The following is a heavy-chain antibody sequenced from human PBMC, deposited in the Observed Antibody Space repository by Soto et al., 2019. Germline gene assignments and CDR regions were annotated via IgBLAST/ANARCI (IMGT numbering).Heavy chain of an antibody. CDR3: AHRQKIGTAGTGAFDI. V-gene: IGHV2-5*01. J-gene: IGHJ3*02. CDR1: GFSLSTTGVA. CDR2: IYWNDDK. Sequence: SGPTLVNPTQTLTLTCTFSGFSLSTTGVAVGWIRQPPGKALEWLALIYWNDDKRYSPSLKSRLTITKDTSKNQVALTLTDMDPVDTATFYCAHRQKIGTAGTGAFDIWGQGTMVTVSS. D-gene: IGHD6-13*01.